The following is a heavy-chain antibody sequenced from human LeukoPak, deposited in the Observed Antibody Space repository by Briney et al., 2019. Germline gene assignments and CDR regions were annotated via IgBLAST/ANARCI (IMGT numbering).Heavy chain of an antibody. Sequence: GGSLRLSCAASGFTFDDYTMHWVRQAPGKGLEWVSLISWDGGSTYYADSVKGRFTISRDNARNTLYLQMNSLRAEDTAVYYCAKDPTSFTVTYWGYYMDVWGKGTTVTISS. V-gene: IGHV3-43*01. J-gene: IGHJ6*03. CDR3: AKDPTSFTVTYWGYYMDV. CDR1: GFTFDDYT. CDR2: ISWDGGST. D-gene: IGHD4-17*01.